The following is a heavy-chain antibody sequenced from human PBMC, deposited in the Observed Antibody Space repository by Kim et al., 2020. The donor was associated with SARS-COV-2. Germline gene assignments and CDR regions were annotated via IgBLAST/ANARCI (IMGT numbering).Heavy chain of an antibody. CDR3: ARDLAPVDTAMVSEFYP. V-gene: IGHV3-20*01. J-gene: IGHJ5*02. CDR1: GFTFDDYG. Sequence: GGSLRLSCAASGFTFDDYGMSWVRQAPGKGLEWVSGINWNGGSTGYADSVKGRFTISRDNAKNSLYLQMNSLRAEDTAVYHCARDLAPVDTAMVSEFYPCGEGTLVSLSP. CDR2: INWNGGST. D-gene: IGHD5-18*01.